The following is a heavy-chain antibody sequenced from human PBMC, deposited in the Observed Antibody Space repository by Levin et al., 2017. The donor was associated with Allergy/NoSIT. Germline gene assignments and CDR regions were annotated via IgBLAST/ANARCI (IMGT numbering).Heavy chain of an antibody. J-gene: IGHJ4*02. CDR3: ARVGGDYGLDY. D-gene: IGHD4/OR15-4a*01. Sequence: SETLSLTCTVSGGSISSYYWSWIRQPPGKGLEWIGYIYYSGSTNYNPSLKSRVTISVDTSKNQFSLKLSSVTAADTAVYFCARVGGDYGLDYWGQGTLVTVSS. CDR2: IYYSGST. V-gene: IGHV4-59*01. CDR1: GGSISSYY.